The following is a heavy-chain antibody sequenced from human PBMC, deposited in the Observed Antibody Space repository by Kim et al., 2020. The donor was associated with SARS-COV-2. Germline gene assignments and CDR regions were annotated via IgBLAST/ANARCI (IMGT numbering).Heavy chain of an antibody. Sequence: GGSLRLSCAASGFTFSSYGMHWVRQAPGKGLEWVAVIWYDGSNKYYADSVKGRFTISRDNSKNTLYLQMNSLRAEDTAVYYCAREYYDFWSGHNNYYYGMDVWGQGTTVTVSS. J-gene: IGHJ6*02. D-gene: IGHD3-3*01. CDR2: IWYDGSNK. CDR1: GFTFSSYG. CDR3: AREYYDFWSGHNNYYYGMDV. V-gene: IGHV3-33*01.